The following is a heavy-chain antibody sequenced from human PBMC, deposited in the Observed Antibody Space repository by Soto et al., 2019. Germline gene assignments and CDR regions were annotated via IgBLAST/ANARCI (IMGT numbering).Heavy chain of an antibody. V-gene: IGHV1-8*01. CDR2: MNPNSGNT. J-gene: IGHJ6*02. CDR3: AEAITFGGVIRLYRMDV. D-gene: IGHD3-16*01. Sequence: ASVKVSCKASGYTFTSYDINWVRQATGQGLEWMGWMNPNSGNTGYAQKFQGRVTMTRNTSISTAYMELSSLRSEDTAVYYCAEAITFGGVIRLYRMDVWGQGTTVTVSS. CDR1: GYTFTSYD.